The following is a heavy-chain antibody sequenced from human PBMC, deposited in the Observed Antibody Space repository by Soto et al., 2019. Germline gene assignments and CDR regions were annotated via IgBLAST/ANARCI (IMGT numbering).Heavy chain of an antibody. V-gene: IGHV4-59*01. CDR3: ARSVAVPGAHIDY. Sequence: SETLSLTCSVSGGSISGSYWSWIRQSPGKGLEWLGYVYYTGSTNYSPSLRSRVSISVDTSKNEFSLRLSSVTAADTAVYFCARSVAVPGAHIDYWGQGTQVTLSS. J-gene: IGHJ4*02. CDR2: VYYTGST. CDR1: GGSISGSY. D-gene: IGHD6-19*01.